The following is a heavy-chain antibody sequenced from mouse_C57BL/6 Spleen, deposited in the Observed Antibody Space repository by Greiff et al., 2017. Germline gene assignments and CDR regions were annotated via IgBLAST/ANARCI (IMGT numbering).Heavy chain of an antibody. V-gene: IGHV1-80*01. D-gene: IGHD3-2*02. J-gene: IGHJ3*01. CDR3: AGDSSGYPWCAY. CDR2: IYPGDGDT. Sequence: QVQLQQSGAELVKPGASVKISCKASGYAFSSYWMNWVKQRPGKGLEWIGQIYPGDGDTNYNGKFKGKATLTADKSSSTAYMQLSSLTSEDSAVYFCAGDSSGYPWCAYWGQGTLVTVSA. CDR1: GYAFSSYW.